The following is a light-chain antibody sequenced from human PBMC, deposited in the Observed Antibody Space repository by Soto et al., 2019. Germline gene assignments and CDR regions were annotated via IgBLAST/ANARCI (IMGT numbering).Light chain of an antibody. J-gene: IGLJ3*02. CDR1: SSDVGGYNY. CDR2: DVS. Sequence: QSVLTQPASVSGSPGQSITISCTGTSSDVGGYNYVSWYQQHPGKAPKLMIYDVSNRPSGVSNRFSGSKSGNTASLTISGLQAEDEADYHCSSYTSSSRWVFGGGTKLTVL. V-gene: IGLV2-14*01. CDR3: SSYTSSSRWV.